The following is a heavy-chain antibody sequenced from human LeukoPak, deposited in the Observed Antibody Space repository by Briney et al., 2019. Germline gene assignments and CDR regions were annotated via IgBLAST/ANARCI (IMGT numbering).Heavy chain of an antibody. CDR3: AKGYDFWSGYYTGADYYYYGMDV. Sequence: GGSLRLSCAASGFTFSSYGMHWVRQAPGKGLEWVAVIWYDGSNKYYADSVKGRFTISRDNSKNTLYLQMNSLRAEDTAVYYCAKGYDFWSGYYTGADYYYYGMDVWGQGTTVTVSS. V-gene: IGHV3-33*06. D-gene: IGHD3-3*01. CDR2: IWYDGSNK. CDR1: GFTFSSYG. J-gene: IGHJ6*02.